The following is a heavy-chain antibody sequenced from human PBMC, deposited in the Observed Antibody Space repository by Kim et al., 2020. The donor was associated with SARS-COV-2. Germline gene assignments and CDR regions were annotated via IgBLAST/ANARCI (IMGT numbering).Heavy chain of an antibody. V-gene: IGHV1-3*01. J-gene: IGHJ4*02. D-gene: IGHD3-22*01. Sequence: KYSQKVQGRVTITRDTSASTAYMELSSLRSEDTAVYYCARDLGYSGYYYYWGQGTLVTVSS. CDR3: ARDLGYSGYYYY.